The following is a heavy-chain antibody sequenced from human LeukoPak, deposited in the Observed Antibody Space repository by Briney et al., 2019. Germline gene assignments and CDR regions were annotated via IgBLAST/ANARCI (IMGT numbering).Heavy chain of an antibody. CDR1: GGSFSGYY. Sequence: SETLSLTCAVYGGSFSGYYWSWIRQPPGKGLEWIGEINHSGSTNYNPSLKSRVTISVDTSKNQFSLKLSSVTAADTAVYYCARDPDDYYGSGSYDYWGQGTLVTVSS. CDR3: ARDPDDYYGSGSYDY. CDR2: INHSGST. D-gene: IGHD3-10*01. J-gene: IGHJ4*02. V-gene: IGHV4-34*01.